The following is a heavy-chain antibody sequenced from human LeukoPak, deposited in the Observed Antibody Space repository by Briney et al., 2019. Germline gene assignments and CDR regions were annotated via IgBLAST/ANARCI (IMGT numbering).Heavy chain of an antibody. J-gene: IGHJ4*02. CDR2: IYYSGST. CDR1: GGSISSYY. CDR3: ARHPQKGDSSGYSNFDY. V-gene: IGHV4-59*05. D-gene: IGHD3-22*01. Sequence: ASETLSLTCTVSGGSISSYYWSWIRQPPGKGLEWIGSIYYSGSTYYNPSLKSRVTISVDTSKNQFSLKLSSVTAADTAVYYCARHPQKGDSSGYSNFDYWGQGTLVTVSS.